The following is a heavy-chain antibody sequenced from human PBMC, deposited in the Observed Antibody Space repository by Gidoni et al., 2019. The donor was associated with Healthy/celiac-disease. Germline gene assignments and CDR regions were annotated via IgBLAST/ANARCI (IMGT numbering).Heavy chain of an antibody. Sequence: EVQLVQSGAEVKKPGESRRNSCKVSGYSFTSYWISWVRQMPGKGLEWMGRIDPSDSYTNYSPSFQGHVTISADKSISTAYLQWSSLKASDTAMYYCARQSTPATTDSSGYYFVDYWGQGTLVTVSS. J-gene: IGHJ4*02. CDR1: GYSFTSYW. D-gene: IGHD3-22*01. CDR2: IDPSDSYT. CDR3: ARQSTPATTDSSGYYFVDY. V-gene: IGHV5-10-1*03.